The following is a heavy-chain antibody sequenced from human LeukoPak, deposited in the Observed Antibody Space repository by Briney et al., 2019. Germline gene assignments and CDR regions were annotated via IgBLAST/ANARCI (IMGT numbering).Heavy chain of an antibody. Sequence: SETLSLTCAVYGGSFSSYYWSWIRQPPGKGLEWIGEINHSGGTNYNPSLKSRVTISVDTPKSQFSLKLSSVTAADTAVYYCATERRYSSGRWDYYFDYWGQGTLVTVSS. V-gene: IGHV4-34*01. D-gene: IGHD6-19*01. CDR3: ATERRYSSGRWDYYFDY. J-gene: IGHJ4*02. CDR2: INHSGGT. CDR1: GGSFSSYY.